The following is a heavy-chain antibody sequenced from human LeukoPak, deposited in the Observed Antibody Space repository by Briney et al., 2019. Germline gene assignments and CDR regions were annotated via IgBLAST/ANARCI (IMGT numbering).Heavy chain of an antibody. CDR2: MNPNTGKT. Sequence: GASVKVSCKASGCTFTSYDIRWVRQATGQGLEWMGWMNPNTGKTDFAKKFQGRVTMTRNTSINTVYMELSSLRSEDTAVYYCARKLGAPHYFDFWGQGTLVTVSS. J-gene: IGHJ4*02. CDR1: GCTFTSYD. CDR3: ARKLGAPHYFDF. V-gene: IGHV1-8*01. D-gene: IGHD1-26*01.